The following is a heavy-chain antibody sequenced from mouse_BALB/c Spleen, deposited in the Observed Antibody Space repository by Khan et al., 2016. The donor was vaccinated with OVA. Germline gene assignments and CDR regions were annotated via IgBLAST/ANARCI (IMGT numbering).Heavy chain of an antibody. CDR3: ARGGGTAPCAY. D-gene: IGHD1-2*01. J-gene: IGHJ3*01. CDR2: ISDLAYSI. V-gene: IGHV5-15*02. CDR1: GFTFSDYG. Sequence: EVELVESGGGLVQPGGSRKLSCAASGFTFSDYGMAWVRQAPGKGPEWVAFISDLAYSIYYADTVTGRFTISRETVKNTLYLEMSSLRSEDTAMYYCARGGGTAPCAYWGQGTLVTVSA.